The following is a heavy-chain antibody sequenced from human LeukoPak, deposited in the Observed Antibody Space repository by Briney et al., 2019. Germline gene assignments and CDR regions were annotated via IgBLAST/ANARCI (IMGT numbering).Heavy chain of an antibody. Sequence: GGSLRLSCLTSGFTLSTNAMSWARQAAGKGLEWISGISGSGASTYYADSVKGRFTISRDDSRNTLYLQMNSLRGDDTAVYYCAKDVGKWESLHFFDYWGQGTLVTVSS. CDR3: AKDVGKWESLHFFDY. V-gene: IGHV3-23*01. CDR1: GFTLSTNA. CDR2: ISGSGAST. J-gene: IGHJ4*02. D-gene: IGHD1-26*01.